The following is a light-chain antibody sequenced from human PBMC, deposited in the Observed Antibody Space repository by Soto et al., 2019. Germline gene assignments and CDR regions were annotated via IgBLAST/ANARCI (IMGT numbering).Light chain of an antibody. CDR2: EVS. CDR1: SSDVGAYNY. CDR3: SSYAGSNNLGV. J-gene: IGLJ1*01. Sequence: QSVLTQPPSASGSPGQSVTISCTGTSSDVGAYNYVSWYQQHPGKAPKLMIYEVSKRPSGVPDRFSGSKSDNTASLTVSGLQAEDEADYYCSSYAGSNNLGVFGTGTKVTVL. V-gene: IGLV2-8*01.